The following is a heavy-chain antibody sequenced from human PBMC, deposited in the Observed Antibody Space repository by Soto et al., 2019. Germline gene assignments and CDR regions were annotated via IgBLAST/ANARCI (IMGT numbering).Heavy chain of an antibody. V-gene: IGHV1-3*01. D-gene: IGHD4-17*01. CDR1: GYTFTSYA. Sequence: GASVKVSCKASGYTFTSYAMHWVRQAPGQRLEWMGWINADNGNTNYSQKLQGRVTMTTDTSTSTAYMELRSLRSDDTAVYYCARKNTYGDYSEFDYWGQGTLVTVSS. J-gene: IGHJ4*02. CDR3: ARKNTYGDYSEFDY. CDR2: INADNGNT.